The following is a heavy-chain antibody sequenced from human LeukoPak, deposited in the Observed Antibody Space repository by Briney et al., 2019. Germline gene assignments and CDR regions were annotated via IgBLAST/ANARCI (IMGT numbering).Heavy chain of an antibody. J-gene: IGHJ4*02. Sequence: PSETLSLTCTVSGGSINSSDYYWVWIRQPPGKGLEWIGTIYYTGSTFYNPSLKSRVTISIDTSKNQFSLRLTSVTAADTAMYYCSTVNYWGQGTFVTVSS. D-gene: IGHD4-17*01. V-gene: IGHV4-39*07. CDR2: IYYTGST. CDR1: GGSINSSDYY. CDR3: STVNY.